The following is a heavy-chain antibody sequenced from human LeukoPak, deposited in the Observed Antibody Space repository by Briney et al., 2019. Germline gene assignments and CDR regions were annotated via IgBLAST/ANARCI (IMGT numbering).Heavy chain of an antibody. D-gene: IGHD6-19*01. CDR1: GGSISSYH. Sequence: SETLSLTCTVSGGSISSYHWSWIRQPPGKGLEWIGYIYYSGSTNHNPSLKSRVTISVDTSKNQFSLKLSSVTAAETAVYYCARVVAGRRFDPWGQGTLVTVSS. CDR2: IYYSGST. V-gene: IGHV4-59*01. J-gene: IGHJ5*02. CDR3: ARVVAGRRFDP.